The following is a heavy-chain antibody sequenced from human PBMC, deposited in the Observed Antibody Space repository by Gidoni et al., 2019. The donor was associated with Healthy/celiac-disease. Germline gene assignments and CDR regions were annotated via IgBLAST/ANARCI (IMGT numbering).Heavy chain of an antibody. CDR2: ISSSSSYI. CDR1: GFTFSSYS. Sequence: EVQLVESGGGLVKPGGSLSLSCAASGFTFSSYSMNWVRQAPGKGLEWVASISSSSSYIYYADSVKGRFTISRDNAKNSLYLQMNSLRAEDTAVYYCAREEQQLVPGAYYYYMDVWGKGTTVTVSS. J-gene: IGHJ6*03. V-gene: IGHV3-21*01. D-gene: IGHD6-13*01. CDR3: AREEQQLVPGAYYYYMDV.